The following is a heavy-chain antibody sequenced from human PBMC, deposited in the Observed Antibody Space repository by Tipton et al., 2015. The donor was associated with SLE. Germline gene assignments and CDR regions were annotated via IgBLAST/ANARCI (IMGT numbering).Heavy chain of an antibody. CDR3: AREGGATLLYSLDL. CDR1: GGSISSGGYY. J-gene: IGHJ2*01. Sequence: TLSLTCTVSGGSISSGGYYWSWIRQHPGKGLEWIGYIYYSGSTNYNPSLKSRVTISVDTSKNQFSLKLSSVTAADTAVYYCAREGGATLLYSLDLWGRGTLVTVSS. D-gene: IGHD2-8*01. CDR2: IYYSGST. V-gene: IGHV4-61*08.